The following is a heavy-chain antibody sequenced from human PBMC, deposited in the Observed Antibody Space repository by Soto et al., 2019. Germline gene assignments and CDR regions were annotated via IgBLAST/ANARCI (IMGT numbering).Heavy chain of an antibody. D-gene: IGHD3-22*01. J-gene: IGHJ5*01. CDR3: ARDRYFYDSRGYYRTLDS. Sequence: QVQLQESGPGLVKPSETLSLSCSISGGSFSNDYWTWIRQSPGKGLEWIGYIFHSGITDYNPSVKSPVTISIDKSRNLFSLTLTSVTAADTAVYYCARDRYFYDSRGYYRTLDSWGQGTLVTVSS. V-gene: IGHV4-59*01. CDR2: IFHSGIT. CDR1: GGSFSNDY.